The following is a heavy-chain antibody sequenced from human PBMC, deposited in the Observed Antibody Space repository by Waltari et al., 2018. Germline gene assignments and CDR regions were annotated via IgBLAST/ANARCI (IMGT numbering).Heavy chain of an antibody. D-gene: IGHD2-8*01. CDR2: ISSDGSGK. CDR3: AREMALDSHAYDF. Sequence: QVQLVESGGGVVQPGRSLRLSCTASGFTFSRPGMYWVRQAPGEGLQCVAVISSDGSGKYYADSVKGRFTVSRDNSMNIVSLHIDSLRVDDTAVYYCAREMALDSHAYDFWGQGTLVTVSS. CDR1: GFTFSRPG. J-gene: IGHJ4*02. V-gene: IGHV3-30-3*01.